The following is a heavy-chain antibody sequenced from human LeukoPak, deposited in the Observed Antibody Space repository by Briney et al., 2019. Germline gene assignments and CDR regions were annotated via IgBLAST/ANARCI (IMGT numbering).Heavy chain of an antibody. V-gene: IGHV5-51*01. CDR2: IYPGDSDT. J-gene: IGHJ4*02. CDR3: TRRYYGDYYFDY. D-gene: IGHD4-17*01. Sequence: GESLKISCKGSGYSFTSYWIGWVRQMPGKGLEWVGIIYPGDSDTRYSPSFQGQVTISVDKSISTAYLQWSSLKASDTAIYYCTRRYYGDYYFDYWGQGTLVTVSS. CDR1: GYSFTSYW.